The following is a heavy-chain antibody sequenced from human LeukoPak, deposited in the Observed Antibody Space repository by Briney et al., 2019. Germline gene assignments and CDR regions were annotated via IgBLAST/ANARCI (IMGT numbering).Heavy chain of an antibody. CDR1: GFTFSDYY. J-gene: IGHJ3*02. CDR3: ARDHGDYGDAFDI. D-gene: IGHD4-17*01. V-gene: IGHV3-11*01. Sequence: GGSLRLSCAATGFTFSDYYMSWIRQAPGTGLEWVSYISSSGSSKYYADSVKGRFTISRDNAKNSLYLQMNSLRSEDTAVYYCARDHGDYGDAFDIWGQGTMVTVSS. CDR2: ISSSGSSK.